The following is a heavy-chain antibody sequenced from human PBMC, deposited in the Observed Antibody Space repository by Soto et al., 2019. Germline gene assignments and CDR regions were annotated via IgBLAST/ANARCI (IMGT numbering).Heavy chain of an antibody. CDR3: ASKIAARGYYYYGMDV. V-gene: IGHV1-69*01. CDR1: GGTFSSYA. CDR2: IIPIFGTA. D-gene: IGHD6-6*01. Sequence: QVQLVQSGAEVKKPGSSVKVSCKASGGTFSSYAISWVRQAPGQGLEWMGGIIPIFGTANYAQKFQGRVTIAADESTSTAYMELSSLRSEDTAVYYCASKIAARGYYYYGMDVWGQGTTVTVSS. J-gene: IGHJ6*02.